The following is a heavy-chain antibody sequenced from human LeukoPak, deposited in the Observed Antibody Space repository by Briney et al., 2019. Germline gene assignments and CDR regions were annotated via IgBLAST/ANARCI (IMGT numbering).Heavy chain of an antibody. CDR2: IYYSGST. CDR1: GGSISSSSYY. Sequence: SETLSLTCTVSGGSISSSSYYWGWLRQPPGKGLEWIGSIYYSGSTYYNPSLKSRVTISVDTSKNQFSLKLSSVTAADTAVYYCARSSLIVVVPAAPFDYWGQGTLVTVSS. V-gene: IGHV4-39*01. D-gene: IGHD2-2*01. CDR3: ARSSLIVVVPAAPFDY. J-gene: IGHJ4*02.